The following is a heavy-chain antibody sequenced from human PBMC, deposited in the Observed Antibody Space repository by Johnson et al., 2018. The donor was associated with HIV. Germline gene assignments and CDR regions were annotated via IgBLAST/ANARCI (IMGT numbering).Heavy chain of an antibody. V-gene: IGHV3-11*04. CDR3: ARNGLIPAAKGVAFDI. CDR2: ISSSGSTI. CDR1: GLTFSDYD. Sequence: VQLVESGGGLVKPGGSLRLSCAASGLTFSDYDMSWIRQAPGKGLEWVSYISSSGSTIYYADSVEGRFTISRDNAKNSLYLQMNSLRAEDTAVYNCARNGLIPAAKGVAFDIWGQGTTVTVSS. D-gene: IGHD2-2*01. J-gene: IGHJ3*02.